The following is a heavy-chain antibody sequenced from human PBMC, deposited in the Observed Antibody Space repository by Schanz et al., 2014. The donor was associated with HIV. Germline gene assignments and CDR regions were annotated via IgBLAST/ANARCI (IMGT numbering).Heavy chain of an antibody. Sequence: QVQLQQWGAGLLKPSETLSLTCAVYGGSFSGNFWTWIRQPPGRGLEWIGEINHSGKTNYNASLRVRVPISVAPSKNQFSLRVTSVTAADTGVYYCARAPSLDYYDSSGPNSDYFDTWGPGSLVIVSS. J-gene: IGHJ4*02. V-gene: IGHV4-34*01. CDR3: ARAPSLDYYDSSGPNSDYFDT. CDR2: INHSGKT. D-gene: IGHD3-22*01. CDR1: GGSFSGNF.